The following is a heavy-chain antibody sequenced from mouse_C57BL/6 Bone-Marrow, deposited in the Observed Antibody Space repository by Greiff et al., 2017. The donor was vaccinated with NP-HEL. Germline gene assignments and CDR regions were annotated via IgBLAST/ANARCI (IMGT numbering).Heavy chain of an antibody. J-gene: IGHJ1*03. CDR1: GFTFSDYG. V-gene: IGHV5-15*01. CDR3: ARHLTGYFDV. CDR2: ISNLAYSI. Sequence: EVKVVESGGGLVQPGGSLKLSCAASGFTFSDYGMAWVRQAPRKGPEWVAFISNLAYSIYYADTVTGRFTISRENAKNTLYLEMSSLRSEDTAMYYCARHLTGYFDVWGTGTTVTVSS.